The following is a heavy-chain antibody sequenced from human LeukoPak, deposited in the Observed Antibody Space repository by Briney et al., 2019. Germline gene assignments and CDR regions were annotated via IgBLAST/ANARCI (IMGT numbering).Heavy chain of an antibody. J-gene: IGHJ4*02. CDR3: ASGYCSSTSCYTSLYYFDY. D-gene: IGHD2-2*02. Sequence: GGSLRLSCAASGFTFSSYSMNWVRQAPGKGLEWVSSISSSSSYIYYADSVKGRFTISRDNAKNPLYLQMNSLRAEDTAVYYCASGYCSSTSCYTSLYYFDYWGQGTLVTVSS. CDR1: GFTFSSYS. CDR2: ISSSSSYI. V-gene: IGHV3-21*01.